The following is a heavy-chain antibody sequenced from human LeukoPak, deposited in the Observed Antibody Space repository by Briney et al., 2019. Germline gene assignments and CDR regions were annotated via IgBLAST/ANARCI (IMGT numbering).Heavy chain of an antibody. V-gene: IGHV3-21*01. J-gene: IGHJ6*02. D-gene: IGHD2-2*01. Sequence: PGGSLRLSCAASGFTFSSYSMNWVRQVPGKGLEWVSSISSSSSYIYYADSVKGRFTISRDNAKNSLYLQMNSLRAEDTAVYYCARWVVVPPYYGMDVWGQGTTVTVSS. CDR1: GFTFSSYS. CDR3: ARWVVVPPYYGMDV. CDR2: ISSSSSYI.